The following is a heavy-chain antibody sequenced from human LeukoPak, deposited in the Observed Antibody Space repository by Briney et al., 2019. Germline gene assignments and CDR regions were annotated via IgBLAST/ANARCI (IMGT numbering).Heavy chain of an antibody. Sequence: GGSLRLSCAASGFTVSSNYMSWVRQAPGKGLEWVSLIYSGGSTYYADSVKGRFTISRDNSKNTLYLQMNSLRAEDTAVYYCARRSYYDSSGYYREGAFDIWGQGTMVTVSS. CDR3: ARRSYYDSSGYYREGAFDI. V-gene: IGHV3-53*01. CDR2: IYSGGST. CDR1: GFTVSSNY. J-gene: IGHJ3*02. D-gene: IGHD3-22*01.